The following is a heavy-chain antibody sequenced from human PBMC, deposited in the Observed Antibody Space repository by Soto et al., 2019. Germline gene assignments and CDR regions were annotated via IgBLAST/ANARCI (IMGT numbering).Heavy chain of an antibody. CDR1: GFTISSYA. CDR3: AKALGELSPESFDY. J-gene: IGHJ4*02. Sequence: QVQLVESGGGVVQPGRSLRLSCAASGFTISSYAMHWVRQAPGKGLEWVAIMSYDGNNQYYADSVKGRFTISRDNFKNTLYLQRNSLRAEDTAVYYCAKALGELSPESFDYWGQGILVTVSS. D-gene: IGHD3-16*02. CDR2: MSYDGNNQ. V-gene: IGHV3-30*18.